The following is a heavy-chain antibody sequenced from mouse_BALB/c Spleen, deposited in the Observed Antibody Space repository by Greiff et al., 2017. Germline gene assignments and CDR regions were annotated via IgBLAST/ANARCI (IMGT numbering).Heavy chain of an antibody. CDR2: IDPANGNT. CDR1: GFNIKDTY. CDR3: ARQLGLRGAMDY. Sequence: EVKLMESGAELVKPGASVKLSCTASGFNIKDTYMHWVKQRPEQGLEWIGRIDPANGNTKYDPKFQGKATITADTSSNTAYLQLSSLTSEDTAVYYCARQLGLRGAMDYWGQGTSVTVSS. J-gene: IGHJ4*01. V-gene: IGHV14-3*02. D-gene: IGHD3-1*01.